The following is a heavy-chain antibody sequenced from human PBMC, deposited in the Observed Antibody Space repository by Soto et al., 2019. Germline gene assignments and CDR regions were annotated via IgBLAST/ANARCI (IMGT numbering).Heavy chain of an antibody. CDR1: GGSISSGDYY. V-gene: IGHV4-30-4*01. J-gene: IGHJ6*02. D-gene: IGHD1-7*01. Sequence: SETLSLTCTVSGGSISSGDYYWSWIRQPPGKGLEWIGYIYYSGSTYYNPSLKSRVTISVDTSKNQFSLKLSSVTAADTAVYYCARDRSGITGTYYYYGMDVWGQGTTVTVSS. CDR3: ARDRSGITGTYYYYGMDV. CDR2: IYYSGST.